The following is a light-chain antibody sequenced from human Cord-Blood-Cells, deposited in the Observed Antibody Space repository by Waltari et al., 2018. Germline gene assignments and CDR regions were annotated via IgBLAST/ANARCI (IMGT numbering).Light chain of an antibody. J-gene: IGKJ2*01. V-gene: IGKV3-20*01. CDR1: QRVSSSY. CDR3: QQYGSSYT. Sequence: EIVLTQSPGTLSLSPGVRATLSCRASQRVSSSYLAWYQQKPGQAPRLLIYGASSRATGIPDRFSGSGSGTDFTLTISRLEPEDFAVYYCQQYGSSYTFGQGTKLEIK. CDR2: GAS.